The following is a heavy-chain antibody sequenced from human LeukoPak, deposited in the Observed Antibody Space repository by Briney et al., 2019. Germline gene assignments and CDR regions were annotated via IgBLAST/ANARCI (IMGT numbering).Heavy chain of an antibody. CDR1: GFTFSSYA. D-gene: IGHD3-22*01. J-gene: IGHJ4*02. Sequence: GGSLRLSCAASGFTFSSYAMSWVRQAPGKGLEWVSTISNSDGNTYYADSVKGRFTISRDNSKNTLYLQMNSLRAEDTAVYYCATLPTYYYDSSGRFDYWGQGTLVTVSS. CDR2: ISNSDGNT. V-gene: IGHV3-23*01. CDR3: ATLPTYYYDSSGRFDY.